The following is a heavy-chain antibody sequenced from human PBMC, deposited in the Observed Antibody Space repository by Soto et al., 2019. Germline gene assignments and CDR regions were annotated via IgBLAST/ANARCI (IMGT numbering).Heavy chain of an antibody. V-gene: IGHV4-34*01. CDR3: ARDKITGLFDY. Sequence: QVQLQQWGAGLLKPSETLSLTCAVYGGSFSGYYWTWIRQPPGTGLEWIGEITHSGSTNYNPSLKRRVTISVDTSQNQFSLKLTSVTAADTAVYYCARDKITGLFDYWGQGTLVTVSS. CDR2: ITHSGST. CDR1: GGSFSGYY. D-gene: IGHD2-8*02. J-gene: IGHJ4*02.